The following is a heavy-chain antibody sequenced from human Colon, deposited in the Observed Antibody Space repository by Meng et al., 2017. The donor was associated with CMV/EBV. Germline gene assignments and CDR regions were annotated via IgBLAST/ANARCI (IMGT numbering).Heavy chain of an antibody. J-gene: IGHJ4*02. Sequence: SETLSLTCAVYGGSFSGYYWSWIRQPPGKGLEWIGEINHSGSTNYNPSLKSRVTISVDTSKNQFSLKLSSVTAADTAVYYCARGPAYCSSTGCYTGDYWGQGTLVTVSS. D-gene: IGHD2-2*01. CDR1: GGSFSGYY. CDR2: INHSGST. V-gene: IGHV4-34*01. CDR3: ARGPAYCSSTGCYTGDY.